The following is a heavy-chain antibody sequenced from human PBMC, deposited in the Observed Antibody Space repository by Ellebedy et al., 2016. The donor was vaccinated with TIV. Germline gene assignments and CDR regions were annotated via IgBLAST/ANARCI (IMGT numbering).Heavy chain of an antibody. V-gene: IGHV3-23*01. J-gene: IGHJ4*02. CDR2: ISGSGGST. D-gene: IGHD1/OR15-1a*01. Sequence: GESLKISCAASGFTFSSYAMSWVRQAPGKGLEWVSAISGSGGSTYYADSVNDRFTISRDNSKNTVFLQMNSLTAEDAAIYYCARDRPITGRTSWCFDFWGQGTLVTVSS. CDR1: GFTFSSYA. CDR3: ARDRPITGRTSWCFDF.